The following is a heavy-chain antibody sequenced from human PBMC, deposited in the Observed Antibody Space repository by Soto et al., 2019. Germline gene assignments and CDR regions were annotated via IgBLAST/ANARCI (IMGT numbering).Heavy chain of an antibody. CDR2: IWYDGSNK. Sequence: QVQLVESGGGVVQPGRSLRLSCAASGYTFSSYGMHWVRQAPGKGLEWVAVIWYDGSNKYYADSVKGRFTISRDDSKNTLFLQMNSLRVEDTAYYYCARDPYSGRCAYDFWGQGTLVTVSS. CDR3: ARDPYSGRCAYDF. J-gene: IGHJ4*02. V-gene: IGHV3-33*01. CDR1: GYTFSSYG. D-gene: IGHD1-26*01.